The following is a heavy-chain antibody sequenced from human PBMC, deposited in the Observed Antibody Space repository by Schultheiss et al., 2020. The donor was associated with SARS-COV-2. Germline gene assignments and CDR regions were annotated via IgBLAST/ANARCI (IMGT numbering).Heavy chain of an antibody. J-gene: IGHJ6*02. V-gene: IGHV1-2*02. CDR1: GGTFSSYA. CDR2: INPSSGAT. Sequence: ASVKVSCKASGGTFSSYAISWVRQAPGQGLEWMGWINPSSGATNYAQRFEGRVTMTRDTSVSTAYMELRRLSYDDTAVYYCARDYGYGYNYYYAMDVWGQGTTVTVSS. CDR3: ARDYGYGYNYYYAMDV. D-gene: IGHD5-24*01.